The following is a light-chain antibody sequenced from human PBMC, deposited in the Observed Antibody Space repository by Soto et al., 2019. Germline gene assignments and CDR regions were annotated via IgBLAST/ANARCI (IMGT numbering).Light chain of an antibody. CDR1: QSVSSSY. Sequence: EIVLTQSPGTLSLSPGKRATLSSRASQSVSSSYLGWYQQKPGQAPRLLIYGASSSATDIPDRFSGSGFGTDFPLTIGRLEPEDVAVYYCQQYGSSPRTFSQGTKVDIK. J-gene: IGKJ1*01. CDR2: GAS. V-gene: IGKV3-20*01. CDR3: QQYGSSPRT.